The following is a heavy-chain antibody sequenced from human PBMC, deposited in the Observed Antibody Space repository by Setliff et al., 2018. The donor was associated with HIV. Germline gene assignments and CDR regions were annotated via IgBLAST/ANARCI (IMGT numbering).Heavy chain of an antibody. Sequence: SETLSLTCTVSGGSIRSHYWSWIRQPPGKRLEWIGYIYYSGSTNYNPSLKSRVSISVDTSKKQFSLKLSSVSAADTAVYYCARAADYHDSSGYWAPPRYFDYWGQGTLVTVSS. V-gene: IGHV4-59*11. CDR2: IYYSGST. CDR1: GGSIRSHY. J-gene: IGHJ4*02. D-gene: IGHD3-22*01. CDR3: ARAADYHDSSGYWAPPRYFDY.